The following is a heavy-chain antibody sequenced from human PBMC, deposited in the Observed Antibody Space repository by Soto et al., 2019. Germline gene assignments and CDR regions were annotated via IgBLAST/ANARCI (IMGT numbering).Heavy chain of an antibody. V-gene: IGHV5-51*01. CDR3: AIYRPYYYDSSGHDAFDI. CDR2: IYPGDSDT. CDR1: GYSFTSYW. J-gene: IGHJ3*02. D-gene: IGHD3-22*01. Sequence: PGESLKISCKGSGYSFTSYWIGWVRQMPGKGLEWMGIIYPGDSDTRYSPSFQGQVTISADKSISAAYLQWSSLKASDTAMYYCAIYRPYYYDSSGHDAFDIWGQGTMVTVSS.